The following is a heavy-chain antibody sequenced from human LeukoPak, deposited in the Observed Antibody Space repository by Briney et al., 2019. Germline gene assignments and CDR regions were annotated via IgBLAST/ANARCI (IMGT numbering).Heavy chain of an antibody. D-gene: IGHD3-10*01. CDR1: GFTFSSYA. CDR3: ARDSMSTMVRGVVLGY. CDR2: ISYDGSNK. V-gene: IGHV3-30-3*01. Sequence: GRSLRLSCAASGFTFSSYAMHCVRQAPGKGLEWVAVISYDGSNKYYADSVKGRFTISRDNSKNTLYLQMNSLRAEDTAVYYCARDSMSTMVRGVVLGYWGQGTLVTVSS. J-gene: IGHJ4*02.